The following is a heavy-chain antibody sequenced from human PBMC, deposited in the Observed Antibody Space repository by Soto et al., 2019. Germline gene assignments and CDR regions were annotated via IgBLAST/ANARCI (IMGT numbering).Heavy chain of an antibody. CDR3: AASVAVTCTGDY. V-gene: IGHV3-15*07. CDR1: GFPFSNAW. Sequence: PGWSLRLSCGASGFPFSNAWMNWVRQAPGKGLEWVGRIKSKRDSGTTDYAAPVKGRFTISRDDSRNTVYLQMNSLKTEDTAVYYCAASVAVTCTGDYWGQGTMVTVSS. CDR2: IKSKRDSGTT. D-gene: IGHD2-15*01. J-gene: IGHJ4*02.